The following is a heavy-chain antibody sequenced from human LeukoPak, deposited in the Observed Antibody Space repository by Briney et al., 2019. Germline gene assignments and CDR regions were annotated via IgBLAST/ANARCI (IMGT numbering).Heavy chain of an antibody. J-gene: IGHJ4*02. D-gene: IGHD6-13*01. CDR2: MNPNSGNT. V-gene: IGHV1-8*01. Sequence: ASVKVSCKASGYTFTSYGINWVRQATGQGLEWMGWMNPNSGNTGYAQKFQGRVTMTRNTSISTAYMELSSLRSEDTAVYYCARQFRYSSSWYVIGYWGQGTLVTVSS. CDR1: GYTFTSYG. CDR3: ARQFRYSSSWYVIGY.